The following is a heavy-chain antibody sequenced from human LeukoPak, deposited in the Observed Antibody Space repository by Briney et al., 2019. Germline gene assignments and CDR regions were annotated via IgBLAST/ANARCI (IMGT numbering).Heavy chain of an antibody. CDR2: IYSGGNT. J-gene: IGHJ4*02. CDR3: ARGKVAAAGRLDRFDY. V-gene: IGHV3-66*02. D-gene: IGHD6-13*01. Sequence: PGGSLRLSCAASGFTVSSNYMSWVRQAPGKGLEWVSVIYSGGNTYYADSVKGRFTISRDNSKNTLYLQMNSLRAEDTAVYYCARGKVAAAGRLDRFDYWGQGTLVTVSS. CDR1: GFTVSSNY.